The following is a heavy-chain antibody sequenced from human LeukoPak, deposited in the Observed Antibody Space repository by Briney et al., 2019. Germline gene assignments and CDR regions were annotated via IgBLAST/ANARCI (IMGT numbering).Heavy chain of an antibody. J-gene: IGHJ4*02. V-gene: IGHV3-74*01. CDR1: GYTFSSHW. CDR3: ARADDCANLWVNY. Sequence: GGSRELPCAAYGYTFSSHWMHWDRQAPGKGLVWISRINSDGSGTSYADSVKGRFTICRDNAKNTLYLQMNSLRAEDTAVYYCARADDCANLWVNYWGQGAMVTVSS. D-gene: IGHD4/OR15-4a*01. CDR2: INSDGSGT.